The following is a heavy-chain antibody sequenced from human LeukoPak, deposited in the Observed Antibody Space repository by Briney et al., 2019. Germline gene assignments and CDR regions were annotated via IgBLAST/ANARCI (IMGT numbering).Heavy chain of an antibody. J-gene: IGHJ4*02. CDR3: ARQQRGSSGYYHTIDY. CDR2: ISSSSSTI. D-gene: IGHD3-22*01. V-gene: IGHV3-48*02. CDR1: GFTFSSYS. Sequence: PGGSLRLSCAASGFTFSSYSMNWVRQAPGKGLEWVSYISSSSSTIYYADSVKGRFTISRDNAKNSLYLQMNSLRDEDTAVYYCARQQRGSSGYYHTIDYWGQGTLVTVSS.